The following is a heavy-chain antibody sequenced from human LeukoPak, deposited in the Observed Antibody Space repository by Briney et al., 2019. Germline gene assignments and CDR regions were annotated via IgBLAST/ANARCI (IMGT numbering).Heavy chain of an antibody. Sequence: GESLKISCKGSGYSFTSYWIGWVRQMPGKGLEWMGIIYPGDSDTRYSPSFQGRVTISADKSISTAYLQWSSLKASDTAMYYCARQRFTMRAYAGNWFDPWGQGILVTVSS. J-gene: IGHJ5*02. CDR2: IYPGDSDT. CDR3: ARQRFTMRAYAGNWFDP. D-gene: IGHD3-10*01. CDR1: GYSFTSYW. V-gene: IGHV5-51*01.